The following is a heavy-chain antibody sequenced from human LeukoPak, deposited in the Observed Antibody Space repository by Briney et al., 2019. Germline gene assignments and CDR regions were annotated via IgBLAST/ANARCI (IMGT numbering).Heavy chain of an antibody. J-gene: IGHJ4*02. V-gene: IGHV4-34*01. CDR1: GGSFSGYY. Sequence: SETLSLTCAVYGGSFSGYYWSWIRQPPGKGLEWIGEINHSGSTNYNPSLKSRVTISVDTSKNQFSLKLSSVTAADTAVYYCAREQRLPHSYGHRGRYFDYWGQGTLVTVSS. CDR3: AREQRLPHSYGHRGRYFDY. D-gene: IGHD5-18*01. CDR2: INHSGST.